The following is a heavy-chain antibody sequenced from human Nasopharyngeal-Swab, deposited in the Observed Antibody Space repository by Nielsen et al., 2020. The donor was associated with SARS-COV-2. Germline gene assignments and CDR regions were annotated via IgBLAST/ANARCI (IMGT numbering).Heavy chain of an antibody. CDR1: GFTVSSNY. Sequence: GESLKISCAASGFTVSSNYMSWVRQAPGKGLEWVSVIYSGGSTYYADSLKGRFTITRDNSKNTLYLQMNSLRAEDTAVYYCESSGLARRDLGYWGQGTLVTISS. J-gene: IGHJ4*02. D-gene: IGHD3-16*01. CDR3: ESSGLARRDLGY. CDR2: IYSGGST. V-gene: IGHV3-53*01.